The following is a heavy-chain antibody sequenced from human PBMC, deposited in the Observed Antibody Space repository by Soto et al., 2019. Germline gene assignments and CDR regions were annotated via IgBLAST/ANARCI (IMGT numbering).Heavy chain of an antibody. CDR2: ISAYNGNT. D-gene: IGHD5-18*01. CDR1: GYTFTSYG. Sequence: ASVKVSCKASGYTFTSYGISWVRQAPGQGLEWMGWISAYNGNTNYAQKLQGRVTTTTDTSTSTAYMELRSLRSDDTAVYYCARDSLSGYSYGYENWFDPWGQGTLVTVSS. CDR3: ARDSLSGYSYGYENWFDP. V-gene: IGHV1-18*01. J-gene: IGHJ5*02.